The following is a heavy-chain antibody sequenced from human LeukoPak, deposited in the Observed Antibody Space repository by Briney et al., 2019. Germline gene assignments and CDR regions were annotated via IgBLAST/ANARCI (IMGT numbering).Heavy chain of an antibody. CDR1: GGSSSGYY. J-gene: IGHJ4*02. CDR3: ARATVTTYRRRSKYYFDY. Sequence: SETLSLTCAVYGGSSSGYYWSWIRQPPGKGLEWIGEINHSGSTNYNPSLKSRVTISVDTSKNQFSLKLSSVTAADTAVYYCARATVTTYRRRSKYYFDYWGQGTLVTVSS. V-gene: IGHV4-34*01. CDR2: INHSGST. D-gene: IGHD4-17*01.